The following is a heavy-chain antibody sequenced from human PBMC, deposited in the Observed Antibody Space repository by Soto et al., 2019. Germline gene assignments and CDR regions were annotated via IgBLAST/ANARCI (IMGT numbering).Heavy chain of an antibody. CDR2: ISPMFGTP. J-gene: IGHJ4*02. CDR1: GVTFNRQD. Sequence: ASVKVSCKASGVTFNRQDMRWVRQAPGQGLEWMGGISPMFGTPHYAQKLQGRVTMTTDTSTSTAYMELRSLRSDDTAVYYCARKYCSSTSCYYGFSAKSGFYYFDYWGQGTLVTVSS. V-gene: IGHV1-69*05. D-gene: IGHD2-2*01. CDR3: ARKYCSSTSCYYGFSAKSGFYYFDY.